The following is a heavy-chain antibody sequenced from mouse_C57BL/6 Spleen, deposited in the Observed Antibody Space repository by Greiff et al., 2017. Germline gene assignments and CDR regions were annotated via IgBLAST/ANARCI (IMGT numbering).Heavy chain of an antibody. CDR3: ARRDGSRGGYFDY. J-gene: IGHJ2*01. D-gene: IGHD1-1*01. V-gene: IGHV1-75*01. CDR2: IFPGSGST. CDR1: GYTFTDYY. Sequence: QVQLQQSGPELVKPGASVKISCKASGYTFTDYYINWVKQRPEQGLEWIGWIFPGSGSTYYNEKFKGKATLTVDKSSSTAYMLLSSLTSEDSEVYVCARRDGSRGGYFDYCGRGTTLTVSS.